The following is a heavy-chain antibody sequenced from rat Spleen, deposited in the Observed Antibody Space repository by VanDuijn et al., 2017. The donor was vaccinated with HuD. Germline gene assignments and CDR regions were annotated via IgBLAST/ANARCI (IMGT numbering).Heavy chain of an antibody. CDR3: SCDGYY. CDR1: GFSLTDNS. V-gene: IGHV2-1*01. J-gene: IGHJ2*01. D-gene: IGHD1-12*03. Sequence: QVQLKESGPGLVQPSQTLSLTCTVSGFSLTDNSVHWVRQPPGKGLEWMGGIWDDETTDYNPALKSRRSFSRDTSKSQVFLRMDSLQTDDTAIYFCSCDGYYWGQGVMVTVSS. CDR2: IWDDETT.